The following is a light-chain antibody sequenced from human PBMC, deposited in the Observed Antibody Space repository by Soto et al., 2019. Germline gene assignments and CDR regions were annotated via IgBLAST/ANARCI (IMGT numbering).Light chain of an antibody. J-gene: IGLJ2*01. CDR3: CSYAGGYTHAV. Sequence: QSALTQPASVSESPGQSITISCIGTSSDVGGYDYVSWYQQHPGQAPKLIIYEVSNRPSGVSSRFSGSKSGDTASLTISGLQAEDEADYYCCSYAGGYTHAVFGGGTKLTVL. CDR1: SSDVGGYDY. V-gene: IGLV2-14*01. CDR2: EVS.